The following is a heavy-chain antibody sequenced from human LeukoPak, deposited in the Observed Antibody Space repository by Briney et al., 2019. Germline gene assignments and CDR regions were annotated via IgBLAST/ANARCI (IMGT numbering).Heavy chain of an antibody. J-gene: IGHJ4*02. Sequence: PSETLSLTCAVYGGSFSGYYWSWIRQPPGKGLEWIGEINYSGSTNYNPSLKSRVTISVDTSKNQFSLKLSSVTAADTAVYYCVGISGSYYYYWGQGTLVTVSS. D-gene: IGHD1-26*01. CDR1: GGSFSGYY. CDR2: INYSGST. CDR3: VGISGSYYYY. V-gene: IGHV4-34*01.